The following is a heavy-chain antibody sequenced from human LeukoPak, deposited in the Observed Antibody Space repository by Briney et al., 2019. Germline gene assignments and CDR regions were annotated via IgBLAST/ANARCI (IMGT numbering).Heavy chain of an antibody. CDR2: IRYDGSNK. V-gene: IGHV3-30*02. CDR1: GFTFSSYG. J-gene: IGHJ4*02. CDR3: AKEGPPGPYTGIAVAGPFDY. Sequence: PGGSLRLSCAASGFTFSSYGMHWVRQAPGKGLEWVAFIRYDGSNKYYADSVKGRFTISRDNAKNSLYLQMNSLRAEDTALYYCAKEGPPGPYTGIAVAGPFDYWGQGTLVTVSS. D-gene: IGHD6-19*01.